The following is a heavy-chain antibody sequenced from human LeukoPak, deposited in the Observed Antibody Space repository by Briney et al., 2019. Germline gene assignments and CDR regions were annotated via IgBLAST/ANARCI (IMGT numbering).Heavy chain of an antibody. J-gene: IGHJ6*02. Sequence: EGSLRLSCAASGFTFSTYAMNWVRQAPGKGLEWVSAFSGSGGRAYYADSVKGRFTISRDNSKNTLYLQMNSLRAEDTAVYYCARDPGIAVAGTYHYYYYGMDVWGQGTTVTVSS. D-gene: IGHD6-19*01. CDR1: GFTFSTYA. CDR3: ARDPGIAVAGTYHYYYYGMDV. V-gene: IGHV3-23*01. CDR2: FSGSGGRA.